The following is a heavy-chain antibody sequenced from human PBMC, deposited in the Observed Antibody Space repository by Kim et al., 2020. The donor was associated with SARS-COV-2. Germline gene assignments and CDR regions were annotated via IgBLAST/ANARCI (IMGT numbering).Heavy chain of an antibody. J-gene: IGHJ4*01. D-gene: IGHD1-26*01. CDR3: ARRYSGSYYGGYYFDY. Sequence: SETLSRTCTVSGGSISSYYWSWIRQPPGKGLEWIGYIYYSGSTNYNPSLKSRVTISVDTSKNQFSLKLSSVTAADTAVYYCARRYSGSYYGGYYFDYWG. CDR2: IYYSGST. CDR1: GGSISSYY. V-gene: IGHV4-59*08.